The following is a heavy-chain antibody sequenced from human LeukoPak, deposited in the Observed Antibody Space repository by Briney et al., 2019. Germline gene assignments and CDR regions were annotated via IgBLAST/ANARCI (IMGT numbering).Heavy chain of an antibody. CDR3: AKDRAVDILTTIEG. V-gene: IGHV3-23*01. Sequence: GGSLRLSCAASGFTFSSYAMTWVRQTPGKGLEWVSGISGSGGSTHYADSVKGRFTISRDNSKNTLDLQMNSLTLEDTAVSYCAKDRAVDILTTIEGWGQGTLVNVSS. CDR1: GFTFSSYA. CDR2: ISGSGGST. J-gene: IGHJ4*02. D-gene: IGHD5-12*01.